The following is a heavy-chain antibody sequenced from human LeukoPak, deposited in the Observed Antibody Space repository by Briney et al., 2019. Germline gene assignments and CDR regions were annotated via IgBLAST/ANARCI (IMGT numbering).Heavy chain of an antibody. CDR2: ISYDGSNK. CDR3: AKDHGRDGYNFGY. J-gene: IGHJ4*02. Sequence: GRSLRLSCAASGFTFSSYGMHWVRQAPGKGREWVAVISYDGSNKYYADSVKGRFTISRDNSKNTLYLQMNSLRAEDTAVYYCAKDHGRDGYNFGYWGQGTLVTVSS. V-gene: IGHV3-30*18. D-gene: IGHD5-24*01. CDR1: GFTFSSYG.